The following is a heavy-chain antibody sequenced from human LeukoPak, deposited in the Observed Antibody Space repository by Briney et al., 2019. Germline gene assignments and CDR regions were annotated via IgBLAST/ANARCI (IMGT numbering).Heavy chain of an antibody. V-gene: IGHV4-39*01. CDR3: ARHGSSSSTSWFDP. CDR2: IYYSGGT. CDR1: GGSISSSVYF. Sequence: SETLSLTCTVSGGSISSSVYFWGWIRQPPGRGLEWIGSIYYSGGTYYNLSLKSRVTISVDTSKNQFSLKLSSVTAADTAVYYCARHGSSSSTSWFDPWGQGTLVTVSS. J-gene: IGHJ5*02. D-gene: IGHD6-6*01.